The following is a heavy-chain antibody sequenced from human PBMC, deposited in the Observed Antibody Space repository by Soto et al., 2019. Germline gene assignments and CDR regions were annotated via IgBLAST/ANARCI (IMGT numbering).Heavy chain of an antibody. CDR2: ISDRGST. CDR3: ARCLHCSNGGRFDP. CDR1: GASISGNY. V-gene: IGHV4-59*08. J-gene: IGHJ5*02. D-gene: IGHD2-8*01. Sequence: SETLSLTCSVSGASISGNYWSWIRQTPGKGLEWIGYISDRGSTNYNPSLNSRVTISVDNSKNHLSLTLTSVTAADTAIYYCARCLHCSNGGRFDPWGQGALVTVSS.